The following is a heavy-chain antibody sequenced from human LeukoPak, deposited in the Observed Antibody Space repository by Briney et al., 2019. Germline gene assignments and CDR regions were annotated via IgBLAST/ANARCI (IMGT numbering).Heavy chain of an antibody. J-gene: IGHJ6*03. CDR1: GFSLSSYS. CDR3: ARGVSSSSWGHFYYYMDV. Sequence: GGSLRLSCAASGFSLSSYSMNWVRQAPGKGLEWVSSITISSNFIYYADSVKGRFTISRDNAKSSLFLQMNSLRAEDTAVYYCARGVSSSSWGHFYYYMDVWGQGTTVTVSS. D-gene: IGHD6-6*01. CDR2: ITISSNFI. V-gene: IGHV3-21*01.